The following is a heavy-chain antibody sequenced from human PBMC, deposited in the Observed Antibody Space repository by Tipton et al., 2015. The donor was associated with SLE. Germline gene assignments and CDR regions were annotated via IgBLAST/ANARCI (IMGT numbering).Heavy chain of an antibody. D-gene: IGHD6-19*01. J-gene: IGHJ6*02. Sequence: QLVQSGGGLVQPGGSLRLSCAASGFTFSSYWMSWVRQAPGKGLEWVANIKQDGSEKYYVDSVKGRFTISRDNAKNSLYLQMNSLRAEDTAVYYCARGVAGGYYYYGMDVWGQGTTVTVSS. CDR1: GFTFSSYW. CDR2: IKQDGSEK. V-gene: IGHV3-7*04. CDR3: ARGVAGGYYYYGMDV.